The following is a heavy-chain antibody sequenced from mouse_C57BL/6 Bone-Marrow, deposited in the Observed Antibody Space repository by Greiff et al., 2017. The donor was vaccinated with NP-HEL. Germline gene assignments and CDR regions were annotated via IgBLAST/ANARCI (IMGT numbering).Heavy chain of an antibody. D-gene: IGHD1-1*01. J-gene: IGHJ1*03. CDR3: ASYYGSPYFDV. V-gene: IGHV1-81*01. Sequence: QVQPQQSGAELARPGASVKLSCKASGYTFTSYGISWVKQRTGQGLEWIGEIYPRSGNTYYNEKFKGKATLTADKSSSTAYMELRSLTSEDSAVYFCASYYGSPYFDVWGTGTTVTVSS. CDR2: IYPRSGNT. CDR1: GYTFTSYG.